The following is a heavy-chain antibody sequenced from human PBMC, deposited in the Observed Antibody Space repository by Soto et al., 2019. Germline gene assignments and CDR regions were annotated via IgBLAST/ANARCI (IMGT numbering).Heavy chain of an antibody. V-gene: IGHV6-1*01. CDR2: TYYRSKWYI. J-gene: IGHJ6*02. Sequence: PSQTLSLTCAISGDSVSSDSAAWNWIRQSPSRGLEWLGRTYYRSKWYIDYAVSVNGRITINPDTSKNYFSLQLNSVTPEDTAVYYCVRSRVFIAVSGMATYYYYYGMDVWGRGTEVTVSS. D-gene: IGHD6-19*01. CDR3: VRSRVFIAVSGMATYYYYYGMDV. CDR1: GDSVSSDSAA.